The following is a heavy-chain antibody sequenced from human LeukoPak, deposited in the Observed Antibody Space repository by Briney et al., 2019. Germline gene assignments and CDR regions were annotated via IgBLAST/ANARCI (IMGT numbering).Heavy chain of an antibody. D-gene: IGHD6-6*01. Sequence: GGSLRLSCAASGFTFSSYAMSWVRQAPGKGLEWVSAISGSGGSTYYADSVKGRFTISRDNSKNTLYLQMNSLRAEDTAVYYCVKESDEYSSSSSDYWGQGTLVTVSS. V-gene: IGHV3-23*01. CDR2: ISGSGGST. CDR1: GFTFSSYA. J-gene: IGHJ4*02. CDR3: VKESDEYSSSSSDY.